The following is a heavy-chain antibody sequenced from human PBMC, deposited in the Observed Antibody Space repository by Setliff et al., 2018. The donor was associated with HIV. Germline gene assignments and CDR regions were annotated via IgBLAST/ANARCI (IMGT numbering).Heavy chain of an antibody. Sequence: SETLSLTCTVSGGSISSDDYYWNWIRQPPGKGLEWIGYITYSGSAYYNPSLKSRVTITMHTSKNQFSLKLSSVTAADTAVYSCVRHLSEMVMVDHWGQGTLVTAPQ. CDR2: ITYSGSA. J-gene: IGHJ4*02. CDR3: VRHLSEMVMVDH. CDR1: GGSISSDDYY. V-gene: IGHV4-30-4*08. D-gene: IGHD2-21*01.